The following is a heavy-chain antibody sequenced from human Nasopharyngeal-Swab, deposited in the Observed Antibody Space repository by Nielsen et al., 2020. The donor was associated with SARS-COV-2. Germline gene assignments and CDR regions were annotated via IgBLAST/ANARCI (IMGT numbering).Heavy chain of an antibody. CDR2: IDPSDSYT. Sequence: KVSCKGSGYSFTSYWISWVRQIPGKGLEWLGRIDPSDSYTNYSPSFQGHVTISADKSISTAYLQWSSLKASDTAMYYCAASRGPGSYYYGSGDQSMDVWGQGTTVTVSS. J-gene: IGHJ6*02. D-gene: IGHD3-10*01. CDR1: GYSFTSYW. V-gene: IGHV5-10-1*01. CDR3: AASRGPGSYYYGSGDQSMDV.